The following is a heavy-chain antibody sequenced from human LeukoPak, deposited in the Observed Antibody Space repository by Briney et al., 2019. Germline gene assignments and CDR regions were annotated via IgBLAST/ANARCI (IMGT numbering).Heavy chain of an antibody. CDR2: INPSGGST. D-gene: IGHD6-19*01. V-gene: IGHV1-46*01. J-gene: IGHJ4*02. CDR3: AREKRTAVAGGIAYYFDY. Sequence: GASVKVSCKASGYTFTTYYIHWVRQAPGQGLEWMGIINPSGGSTSYAQKFQGRVTMTRDTSTSTVYMELSSLRSEDTAVYYCAREKRTAVAGGIAYYFDYWGQGTLVTVSS. CDR1: GYTFTTYY.